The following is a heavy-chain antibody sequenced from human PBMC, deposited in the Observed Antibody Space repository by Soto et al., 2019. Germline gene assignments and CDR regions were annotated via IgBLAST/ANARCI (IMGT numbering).Heavy chain of an antibody. J-gene: IGHJ4*02. CDR2: ISWNSGSI. D-gene: IGHD6-13*01. CDR1: GFTFDVYA. Sequence: SPTLSCAASGFTFDVYAMHWVRQAPGKGLEWVSGISWNSGSIGYADSVKGRFTISRDNAKNSLYLQMNSLRAEDTALYYCAKGYGYSSSWYPFDYWGQGTLVTVSS. CDR3: AKGYGYSSSWYPFDY. V-gene: IGHV3-9*01.